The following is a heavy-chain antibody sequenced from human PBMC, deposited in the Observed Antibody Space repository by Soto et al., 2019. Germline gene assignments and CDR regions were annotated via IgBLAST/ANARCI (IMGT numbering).Heavy chain of an antibody. CDR2: ISYDSTKT. V-gene: IGHV3-30*03. CDR3: ARTRSAWSDFHYYSLDV. J-gene: IGHJ6*01. D-gene: IGHD1-26*01. Sequence: QVQLVESGGGVVQPGRSLRLSCAASGFTFNSYGMHWVRQGPGNGLEWVAFISYDSTKTDYADSVKGRFTISRDNSNSALYVQMNSLTGEDTAVYYCARTRSAWSDFHYYSLDVW. CDR1: GFTFNSYG.